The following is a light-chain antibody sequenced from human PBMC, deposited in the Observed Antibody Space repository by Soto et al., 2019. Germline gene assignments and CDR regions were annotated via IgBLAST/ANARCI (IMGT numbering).Light chain of an antibody. CDR2: AAS. Sequence: DIQLTQSPSSVSASVGDSVTITCRASQSVRKWLAWYKQKPGKAPELLIYAASTLQTGIPSRFSGNGSGTDFTLTISCLQPDDFATYYCQQANSCVAFTFGGGTKVEI. CDR3: QQANSCVAFT. J-gene: IGKJ4*01. CDR1: QSVRKW. V-gene: IGKV1-12*01.